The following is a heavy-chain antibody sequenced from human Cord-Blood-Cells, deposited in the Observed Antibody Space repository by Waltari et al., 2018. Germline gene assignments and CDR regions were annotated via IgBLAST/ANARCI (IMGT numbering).Heavy chain of an antibody. J-gene: IGHJ4*02. V-gene: IGHV1-24*01. CDR3: ATDATDYYFDY. Sequence: QVQLVQYGAEVKNPGASVKVSCKVAVYPPNELSMHWVRQAPGKGLEWMGGVDPEDGETIYAQKFQGRVTMTEDTSTDTAYMELSSLRSEDTAVYYCATDATDYYFDYWGQGTLVTVSS. CDR2: VDPEDGET. D-gene: IGHD1-1*01. CDR1: VYPPNELS.